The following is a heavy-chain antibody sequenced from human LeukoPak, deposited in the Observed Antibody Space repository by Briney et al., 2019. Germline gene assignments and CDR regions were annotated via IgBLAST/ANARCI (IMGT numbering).Heavy chain of an antibody. CDR3: ARDRIAMVPYNYFDY. D-gene: IGHD3-10*01. CDR2: INPSGGST. Sequence: ASVKVSCKASGYTFTSYYMHWVRQAPGQGLEWMGIINPSGGSTSYAQKFQGRVTMTRDTSTSTVYMELSSLRSEDTAVYYCARDRIAMVPYNYFDYWGQGILVTVSS. V-gene: IGHV1-46*01. CDR1: GYTFTSYY. J-gene: IGHJ4*02.